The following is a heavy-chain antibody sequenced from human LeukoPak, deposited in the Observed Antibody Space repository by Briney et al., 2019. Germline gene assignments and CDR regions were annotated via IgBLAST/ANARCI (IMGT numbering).Heavy chain of an antibody. Sequence: KPSETLSLTCAVYGGSFSGYYWSWIRQPPGKGLEWIGEINHSGSTNYNPSLKSRVTISVDTSKNQFSLKLSSVTAADTAVYYCARAPAVLRFLEPYYGMDVWGQGTTVTVSS. CDR1: GGSFSGYY. V-gene: IGHV4-34*01. CDR3: ARAPAVLRFLEPYYGMDV. J-gene: IGHJ6*02. CDR2: INHSGST. D-gene: IGHD3-3*01.